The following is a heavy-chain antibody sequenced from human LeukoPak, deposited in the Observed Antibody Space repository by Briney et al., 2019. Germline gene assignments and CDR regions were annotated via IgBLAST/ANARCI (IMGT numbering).Heavy chain of an antibody. D-gene: IGHD6-13*01. Sequence: SVKVSCKASGGTFSSYAISWVRQAPGQGLEWMGRIIPIFGTANYAQKFQGRVTITTDESTSTAYMEMSSLRSEDTAVYYCARMASSYSSSSYWGQGTLVTVSS. CDR2: IIPIFGTA. V-gene: IGHV1-69*05. J-gene: IGHJ4*02. CDR3: ARMASSYSSSSY. CDR1: GGTFSSYA.